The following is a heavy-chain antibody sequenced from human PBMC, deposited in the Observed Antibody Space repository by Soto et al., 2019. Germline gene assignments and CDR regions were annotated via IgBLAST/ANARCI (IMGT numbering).Heavy chain of an antibody. D-gene: IGHD1-26*01. J-gene: IGHJ4*02. CDR3: ARENVGALDY. Sequence: QVQLFQSGAEVKKPGASVKVSCKDSGYPFTRYDINWVRQATGQGLEWMGWMNPNSGNTGYSQKLQRRVTMTRNTSVSTAYMELSSLRSEEPAVYYCARENVGALDYWGQGTLVTVSS. V-gene: IGHV1-8*01. CDR2: MNPNSGNT. CDR1: GYPFTRYD.